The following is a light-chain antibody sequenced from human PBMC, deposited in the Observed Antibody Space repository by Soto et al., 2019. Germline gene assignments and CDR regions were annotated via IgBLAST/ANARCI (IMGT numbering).Light chain of an antibody. J-gene: IGKJ4*01. CDR2: TAS. CDR3: QQHNSYPVT. Sequence: DIQLTQSQSFLSASVGDRVTITCRASQGISSYLAWYQQKPGKAPNLLIYTASTLQSGVPSRFSGSGSGTEFTLTISSLQPEDFATYYCQQHNSYPVTFGGGTKVEIK. V-gene: IGKV1-9*01. CDR1: QGISSY.